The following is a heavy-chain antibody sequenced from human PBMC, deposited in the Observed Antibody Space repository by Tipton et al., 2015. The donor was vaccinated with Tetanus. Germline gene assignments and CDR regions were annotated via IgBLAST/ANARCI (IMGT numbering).Heavy chain of an antibody. CDR3: ARDQGGGRVARLNWFGP. CDR2: IYYSGST. CDR1: GASISSGGYF. D-gene: IGHD3-16*01. J-gene: IGHJ5*02. V-gene: IGHV4-31*03. Sequence: LSLTCSVSGASISSGGYFWNWIRHRPGKGLEWIGYIYYSGSTFYNPSLKSRVTISVDTSNNQFSLRLSSVTAADTAVYYCARDQGGGRVARLNWFGPWGQGALVTVSS.